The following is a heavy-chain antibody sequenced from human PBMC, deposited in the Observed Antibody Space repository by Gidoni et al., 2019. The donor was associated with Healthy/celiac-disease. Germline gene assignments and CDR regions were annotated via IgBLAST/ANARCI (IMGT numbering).Heavy chain of an antibody. CDR3: ARDLDPWPDY. J-gene: IGHJ4*02. V-gene: IGHV3-30-3*01. CDR1: GFTFSSYA. CDR2: ISYDGSNK. Sequence: QVQLVESGGGVVQPGRSLRLSCAASGFTFSSYAMHWVRQAPGKGLEWVAVISYDGSNKYYADSVKGRFTISRDNSKNTLYLQMNSLRAEDTAVYYCARDLDPWPDYWGQGTLVTVSS.